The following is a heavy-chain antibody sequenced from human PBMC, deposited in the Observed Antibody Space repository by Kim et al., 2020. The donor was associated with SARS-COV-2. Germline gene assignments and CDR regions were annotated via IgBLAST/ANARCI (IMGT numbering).Heavy chain of an antibody. V-gene: IGHV3-21*01. J-gene: IGHJ4*02. CDR3: ARGALIDYDILTGYYVSPYFDY. D-gene: IGHD3-9*01. CDR1: GFTFSSYS. CDR2: ISSSSSYI. Sequence: GGSLRLSCAASGFTFSSYSMNWVRQAPGKGLEWVSSISSSSSYIYYADSVKGRFTISRDNAKNSLYLQMNSLRAEDTAVYYCARGALIDYDILTGYYVSPYFDYWSQGTLVTVSS.